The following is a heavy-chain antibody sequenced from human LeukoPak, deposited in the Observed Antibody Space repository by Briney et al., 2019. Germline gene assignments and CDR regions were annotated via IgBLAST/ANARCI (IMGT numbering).Heavy chain of an antibody. J-gene: IGHJ6*02. CDR1: GGSISSGGFY. Sequence: PSETLSLTCIVSGGSISSGGFYWSWIRQHPGKGLEWIGYISYSGSTYYNPSLKSRVTISVDTSKNQFSLKLSSVTAADTAVYYCARVGYNYGMDVWGQGTTVTVSS. CDR2: ISYSGST. CDR3: ARVGYNYGMDV. V-gene: IGHV4-31*03. D-gene: IGHD5-12*01.